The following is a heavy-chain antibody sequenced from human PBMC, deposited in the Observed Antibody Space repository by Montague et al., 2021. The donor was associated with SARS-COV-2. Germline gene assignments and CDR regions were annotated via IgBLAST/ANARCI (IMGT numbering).Heavy chain of an antibody. V-gene: IGHV3-48*03. J-gene: IGHJ4*02. CDR1: GFTFRNYE. CDR2: IDGGSTTI. Sequence: SLRLSCAASGFTFRNYEMNWVRQSPGKGLEWVSYIDGGSTTIYYADSVKGRFTISRDNAKNSLFLQMNSLRVEDTAVYYCARDPESWWMTFDYWGQGALVTVSS. D-gene: IGHD2-8*01. CDR3: ARDPESWWMTFDY.